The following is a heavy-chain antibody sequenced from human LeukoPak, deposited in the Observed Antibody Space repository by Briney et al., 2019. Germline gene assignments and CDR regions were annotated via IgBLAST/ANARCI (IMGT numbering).Heavy chain of an antibody. CDR1: GYTFTDYY. Sequence: ASVKVSCKTSGYTFTDYYVHWVRPAPGQGLEWMGWINPNSATTNYAQRLQGRVTFTRDTSLSVAYMELSSLTSEDAAVYFCARGDFGETNTAFDVWGQGTLVAVSS. V-gene: IGHV1-8*03. D-gene: IGHD4-17*01. CDR2: INPNSATT. CDR3: ARGDFGETNTAFDV. J-gene: IGHJ3*01.